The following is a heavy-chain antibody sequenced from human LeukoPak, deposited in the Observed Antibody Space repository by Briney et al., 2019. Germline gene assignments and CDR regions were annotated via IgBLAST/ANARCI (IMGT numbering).Heavy chain of an antibody. Sequence: ASVKVSCKASGYTFTSYYMHSVRQAPGQGLEWMGIINPSGGSTNYAQKFQGRVSMTRDTSTSTVYMELSSLRSEDTAVYYCARLAAPGTSSDYWGQGTLVTVSS. CDR2: INPSGGST. J-gene: IGHJ4*02. CDR1: GYTFTSYY. D-gene: IGHD6-13*01. V-gene: IGHV1-46*01. CDR3: ARLAAPGTSSDY.